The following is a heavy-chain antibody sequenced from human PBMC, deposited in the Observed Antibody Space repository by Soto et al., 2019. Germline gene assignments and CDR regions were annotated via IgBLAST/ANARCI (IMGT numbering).Heavy chain of an antibody. Sequence: GGSLRLSCAASGFTFSSYWMHWVRQAPGKGLVWVSHINSDGSSTTYADSVKGRFTISRDNFKNTLYLQMNSLRAEDTAVYYCARGYSYTKPVFDYWGLGTLVTVSS. CDR1: GFTFSSYW. CDR3: ARGYSYTKPVFDY. D-gene: IGHD5-18*01. V-gene: IGHV3-74*01. CDR2: INSDGSST. J-gene: IGHJ4*02.